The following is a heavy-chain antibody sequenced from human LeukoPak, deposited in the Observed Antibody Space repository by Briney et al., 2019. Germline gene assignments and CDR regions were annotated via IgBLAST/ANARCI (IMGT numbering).Heavy chain of an antibody. CDR2: IWYDGTNK. V-gene: IGHV3-33*01. CDR1: GFAFSAHG. D-gene: IGHD3-10*01. Sequence: GGSLRLSCAASGFAFSAHGMHWVRQAPGKGPQWVAVIWYDGTNKYYADSVQGRFSISRDNSKNSLYLQMNSLRAEDTAVYYCVREGLRRGYFDSWGQGTLVSVSS. CDR3: VREGLRRGYFDS. J-gene: IGHJ4*02.